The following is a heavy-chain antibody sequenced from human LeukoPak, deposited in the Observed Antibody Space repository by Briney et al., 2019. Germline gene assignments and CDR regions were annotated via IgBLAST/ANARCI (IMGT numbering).Heavy chain of an antibody. CDR2: ISYDGSNK. CDR1: GFTFSSYA. D-gene: IGHD3-22*01. J-gene: IGHJ4*02. Sequence: PGGSLRLSCAASGFTFSSYAMHWVRQAPGKGLEWVAVISYDGSNKYYADSVKGRFTISRDNSKNTLYLQMNSLRAEDTAVYYCAREARRGITMIVVRFDYWGQGTLVTVSS. V-gene: IGHV3-30-3*01. CDR3: AREARRGITMIVVRFDY.